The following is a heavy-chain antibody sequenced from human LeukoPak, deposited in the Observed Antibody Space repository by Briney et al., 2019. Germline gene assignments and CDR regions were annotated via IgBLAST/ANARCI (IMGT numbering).Heavy chain of an antibody. CDR1: GFTFSSYG. CDR3: ARSLLYDTSY. CDR2: IRYDGSNK. V-gene: IGHV3-30*02. J-gene: IGHJ4*02. Sequence: GGSLRLSCAASGFTFSSYGMHWVRQAPGKGLEWVAFIRYDGSNKYYADSVKGRFTISRDNSKNTLYLQMNSLKTEDTAVYYCARSLLYDTSYWGQGTLVTVSS. D-gene: IGHD3-22*01.